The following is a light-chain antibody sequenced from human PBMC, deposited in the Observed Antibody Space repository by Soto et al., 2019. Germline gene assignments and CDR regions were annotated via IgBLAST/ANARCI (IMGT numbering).Light chain of an antibody. V-gene: IGKV3-20*01. J-gene: IGKJ1*01. CDR3: RQHSRCPLT. Sequence: VLSQSTGTLSLSPGERPTLSCSASQSVGGYYLAWYQQNPGQAPRLLIDDASTSATGITDRFSGSGSAAEFSLPISSLEAEDAVVDYCRQHSRCPLTFGRGTKVEIK. CDR2: DAS. CDR1: QSVGGYY.